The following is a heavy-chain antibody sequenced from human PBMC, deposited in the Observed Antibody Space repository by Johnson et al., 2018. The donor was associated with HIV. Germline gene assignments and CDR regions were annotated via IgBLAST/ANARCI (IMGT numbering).Heavy chain of an antibody. CDR1: GFNFDDSG. J-gene: IGHJ3*02. D-gene: IGHD4-23*01. CDR2: INWNGDST. Sequence: EVQLVESGGGLVQPGGSLRLSCPPSGFNFDDSGVSWVRQAPGKGLEWVSGINWNGDSTDYADSVKGRFTISRDNAKNSLFLQMNSLRAEDTALYYCARVSDDYGGNPAAWGAFDIWGQGTMVTVSS. CDR3: ARVSDDYGGNPAAWGAFDI. V-gene: IGHV3-20*04.